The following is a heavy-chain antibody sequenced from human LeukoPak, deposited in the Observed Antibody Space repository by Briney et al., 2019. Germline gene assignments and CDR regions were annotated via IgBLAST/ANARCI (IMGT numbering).Heavy chain of an antibody. CDR3: ATIYCSGGTCSYFDD. CDR1: GFTFSSYW. J-gene: IGHJ4*02. V-gene: IGHV3-7*01. D-gene: IGHD2-15*01. CDR2: IKPDGSVA. Sequence: PGGSLTLSCSASGFTFSSYWMSRVRQAPGKGLEWVANIKPDGSVAYYVDSGKGRFTLSRDNARNSLYLQMNSLRAEDTAVYYCATIYCSGGTCSYFDDWGQGTLVTVSS.